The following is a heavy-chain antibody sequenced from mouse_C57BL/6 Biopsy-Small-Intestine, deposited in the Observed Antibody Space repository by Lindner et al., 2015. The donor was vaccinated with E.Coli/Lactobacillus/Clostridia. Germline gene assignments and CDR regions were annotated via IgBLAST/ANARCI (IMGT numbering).Heavy chain of an antibody. CDR1: GGTFSSYA. D-gene: IGHD1-1*01. J-gene: IGHJ1*01. CDR2: IIPIFGTA. V-gene: IGHV1-81*01. CDR3: ARAYRGYSSGWYYYYGVDV. Sequence: KVSCKASGGTFSSYAISWVRQAPGQGLEWMGGIIPIFGTANYAQKFQGRVTITADESTSTAYMELSSLRSEDTAVYYCARAYRGYSSGWYYYYGVDVWGQGTTVTVSS.